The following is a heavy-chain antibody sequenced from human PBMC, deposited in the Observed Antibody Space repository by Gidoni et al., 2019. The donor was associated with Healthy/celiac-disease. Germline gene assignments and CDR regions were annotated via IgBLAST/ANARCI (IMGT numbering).Heavy chain of an antibody. CDR1: GFTVSSNY. D-gene: IGHD6-19*01. Sequence: EVQLVESGGGLVQPGGSLRLSCAASGFTVSSNYMSWVRQAPGKGLEWVSVIYSGGSKYYADSVKGRFTISRDNSKNTLYLQMNSLRAEDTAVYYCAREGSGIAVAGTDFYDYWGQGTLVTVSS. V-gene: IGHV3-66*02. CDR3: AREGSGIAVAGTDFYDY. J-gene: IGHJ4*02. CDR2: IYSGGSK.